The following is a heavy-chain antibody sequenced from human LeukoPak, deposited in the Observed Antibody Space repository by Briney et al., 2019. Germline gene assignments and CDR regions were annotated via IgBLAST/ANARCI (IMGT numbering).Heavy chain of an antibody. CDR2: ISSSSSYI. CDR3: ARDLYYDILTGHGTTDY. J-gene: IGHJ4*02. V-gene: IGHV3-21*01. Sequence: GGSLRLSCAASGFTFSSYSMNWVRQAPGKGLEWVSSISSSSSYIYYADSVKGRFTISRDNAKNSLYLQMNSLRAEDTAVYYCARDLYYDILTGHGTTDYRGQGTLVTVSS. CDR1: GFTFSSYS. D-gene: IGHD3-9*01.